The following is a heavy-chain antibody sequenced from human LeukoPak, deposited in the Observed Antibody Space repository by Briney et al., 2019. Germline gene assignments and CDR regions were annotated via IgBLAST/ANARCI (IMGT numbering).Heavy chain of an antibody. CDR2: INPNSGGT. D-gene: IGHD2-21*01. V-gene: IGHV1-2*02. CDR1: GYAFTGYY. CDR3: ASHILGSDYYYYMDV. Sequence: ASVKVSSKASGYAFTGYYMHWVRQAPGQGLEWMGWINPNSGGTNYAQKFQGRVTMTRDTSISTAYMELSRLRSDDTAVYYCASHILGSDYYYYMDVWGKGTTVTISS. J-gene: IGHJ6*03.